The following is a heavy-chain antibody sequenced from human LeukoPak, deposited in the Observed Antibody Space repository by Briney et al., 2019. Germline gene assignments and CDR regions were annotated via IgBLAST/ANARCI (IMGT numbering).Heavy chain of an antibody. CDR1: GGSISSYY. Sequence: SETLSLTCTVSGGSISSYYWSWIRQPPGKGLEWIGYIYYSGSTNYNPSLKSRVTISVDTSKNQFSLKLSSVTAADTAVYYCARAGYSSGWYYFDYWGQGTLATVSS. J-gene: IGHJ4*02. D-gene: IGHD6-19*01. CDR3: ARAGYSSGWYYFDY. V-gene: IGHV4-59*01. CDR2: IYYSGST.